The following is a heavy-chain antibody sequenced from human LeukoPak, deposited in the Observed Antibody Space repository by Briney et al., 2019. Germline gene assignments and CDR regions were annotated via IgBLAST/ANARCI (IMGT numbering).Heavy chain of an antibody. V-gene: IGHV3-15*01. Sequence: GESLRLSCAVYRLPLSNAWMGWVRRAPGGVRGWDGRIKSKTDGGTTDYAEPVKGRFTISRDNSKNTLYLQMNRLKTEDTAVYYCTTAPLGYCSGGSCYDYWGQGTLVTVSS. CDR2: IKSKTDGGTT. D-gene: IGHD2-15*01. CDR3: TTAPLGYCSGGSCYDY. J-gene: IGHJ4*02. CDR1: RLPLSNAW.